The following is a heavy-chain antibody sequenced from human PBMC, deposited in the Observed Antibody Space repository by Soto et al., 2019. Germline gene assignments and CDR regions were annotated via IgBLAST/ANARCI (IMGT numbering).Heavy chain of an antibody. CDR1: GGTFSSYA. CDR3: ARDPGYCSGGSCYEADY. V-gene: IGHV1-69*13. J-gene: IGHJ4*02. Sequence: SVKVSCKASGGTFSSYAISWVRQAPGQGLEWMGGIIPIFGTANYAQKFQGGVTITADESTSTAYMELSSLRSEDTAVYYCARDPGYCSGGSCYEADYWGQGTLVTVSS. CDR2: IIPIFGTA. D-gene: IGHD2-15*01.